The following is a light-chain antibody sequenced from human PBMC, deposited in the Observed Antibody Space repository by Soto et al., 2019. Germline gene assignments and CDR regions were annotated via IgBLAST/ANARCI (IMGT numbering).Light chain of an antibody. Sequence: EIVLTQSPGTLSLSPGERATLSCRASQSVSSSYLAWYQQKPGQAPRLLIYGASSRATGIPDRFSGSGSGTDFTLTISRLEPEDFAEYYCQHWGFGGGTKVEIK. V-gene: IGKV3-20*01. CDR3: QHWG. J-gene: IGKJ4*02. CDR2: GAS. CDR1: QSVSSSY.